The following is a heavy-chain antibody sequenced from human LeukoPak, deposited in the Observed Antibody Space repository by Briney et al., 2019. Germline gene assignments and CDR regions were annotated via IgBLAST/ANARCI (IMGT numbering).Heavy chain of an antibody. J-gene: IGHJ4*02. CDR2: ISDGGSDT. CDR1: GFTFSTYA. CDR3: AKALYGDYGRFDY. D-gene: IGHD4-17*01. Sequence: PGGSLRLSCAASGFTFSTYAMSWVRQAPGKGLDWVSTISDGGSDTHYADSVKGRFTISRDNSKNTVYLQINSLRAEDTAVYYCAKALYGDYGRFDYWGQGTLVTGSS. V-gene: IGHV3-23*01.